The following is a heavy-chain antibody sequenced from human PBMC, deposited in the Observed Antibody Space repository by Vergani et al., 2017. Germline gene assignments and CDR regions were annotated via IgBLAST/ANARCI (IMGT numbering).Heavy chain of an antibody. J-gene: IGHJ6*02. V-gene: IGHV3-43D*03. CDR2: FSWDGGST. D-gene: IGHD2-15*01. Sequence: EVQLVESGGVVVQPGGSLRLFCAASGFTFDDYAMHWFRQAPGKGREWVSLFSWDGGSTYYADSVKGRFTISRENSKNSLYLQMNSLRAEDTALYYCAKDMRGCSGGSCYSYYYGMDGWGQGTTVTVSS. CDR3: AKDMRGCSGGSCYSYYYGMDG. CDR1: GFTFDDYA.